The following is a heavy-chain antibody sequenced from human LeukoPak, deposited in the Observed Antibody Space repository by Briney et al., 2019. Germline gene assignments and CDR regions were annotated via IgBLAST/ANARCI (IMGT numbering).Heavy chain of an antibody. D-gene: IGHD3-16*01. V-gene: IGHV1-2*02. Sequence: ASVKVSCKASGYTFTGYYMHWVRQAPGQGLEWMGWINPNSGGTNYAQKFQGRVTMTRDTSISTAYMELSGLRSDDTAVYYCARANTHDNVFFDYWGQGTLVTVSS. CDR2: INPNSGGT. CDR1: GYTFTGYY. J-gene: IGHJ4*02. CDR3: ARANTHDNVFFDY.